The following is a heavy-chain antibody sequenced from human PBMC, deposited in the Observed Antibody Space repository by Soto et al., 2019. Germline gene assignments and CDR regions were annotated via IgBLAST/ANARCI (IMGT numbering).Heavy chain of an antibody. CDR2: INHSGST. CDR1: GGSFSGYY. Sequence: SETLSLTCAVYGGSFSGYYWSWIRQPPGKGLEWIGEINHSGSTNYNPSLKSRVTISVDTSKNQFSLKLSSVTAADTAVYYCARGGKQWLVRGYYFDYRGQGTLVTVSS. D-gene: IGHD6-19*01. J-gene: IGHJ4*02. V-gene: IGHV4-34*01. CDR3: ARGGKQWLVRGYYFDY.